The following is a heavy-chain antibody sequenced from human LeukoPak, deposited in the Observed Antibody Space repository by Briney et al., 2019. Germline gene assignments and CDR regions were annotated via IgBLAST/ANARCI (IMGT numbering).Heavy chain of an antibody. CDR3: VKDLDFRADC. V-gene: IGHV3-74*01. D-gene: IGHD2/OR15-2a*01. J-gene: IGHJ4*02. CDR2: INTDGTII. Sequence: PGGSLRLSCAASGFTISSYSMNWVRQAPGRGLVWVARINTDGTIIDYADSVQGRFTISRDNAKNTLYLQMNSLRAEDTALYYCVKDLDFRADCWGQGTLVTVSS. CDR1: GFTISSYS.